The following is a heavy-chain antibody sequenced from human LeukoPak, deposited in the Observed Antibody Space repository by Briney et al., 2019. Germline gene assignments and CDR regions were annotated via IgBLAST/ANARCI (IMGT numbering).Heavy chain of an antibody. CDR2: INPNSGGT. D-gene: IGHD3-22*01. V-gene: IGHV1-2*02. Sequence: ASVKVSCKASGYTFTGYYMHWVRQAPGQGLEWMGWINPNSGGTNYAQKFQGRVTTTRDTSISTAYMELSRLRSDDTAVYYCARGRSYYDSSGYYYSFDYWGQGTLVTVSS. CDR1: GYTFTGYY. J-gene: IGHJ4*02. CDR3: ARGRSYYDSSGYYYSFDY.